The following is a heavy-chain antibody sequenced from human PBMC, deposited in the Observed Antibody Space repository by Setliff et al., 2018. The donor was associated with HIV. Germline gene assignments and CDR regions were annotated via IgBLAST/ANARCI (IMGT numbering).Heavy chain of an antibody. Sequence: SETLSLTCAVSGYSISSGYYWGWIRQPPGKGLEWIGSIFHSAATNYNPSLKSRVTISIDTSKNQFSLRLTAVTAADTAVYYCARRGAYGYDYFDYWGPGILVTVSS. V-gene: IGHV4-38-2*01. CDR1: GYSISSGYY. CDR3: ARRGAYGYDYFDY. CDR2: IFHSAAT. D-gene: IGHD5-12*01. J-gene: IGHJ4*02.